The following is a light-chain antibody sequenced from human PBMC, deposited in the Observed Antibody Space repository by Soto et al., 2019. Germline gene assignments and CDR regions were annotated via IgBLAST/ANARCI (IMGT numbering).Light chain of an antibody. CDR1: QSVTRY. V-gene: IGKV3-11*01. CDR3: QQRTNWPRLT. J-gene: IGKJ4*01. CDR2: DVS. Sequence: EIVLTQSPATLSLSPGERATLSCRASQSVTRYLAWYQQKPGQAPRLLIYDVSNRAAGIPARFSGSGSGTDFTLTISSLEPEDFAVYYCQQRTNWPRLTFGGGTKVEIK.